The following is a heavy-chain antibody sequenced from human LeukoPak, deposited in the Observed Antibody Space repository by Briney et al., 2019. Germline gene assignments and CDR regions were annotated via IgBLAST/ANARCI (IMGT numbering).Heavy chain of an antibody. D-gene: IGHD6-13*01. CDR1: GFTVSNNY. CDR3: ARDQRWQQVAREATSSMDV. J-gene: IGHJ6*02. CDR2: IYSGGRT. V-gene: IGHV3-53*01. Sequence: GGSLRLSCTASGFTVSNNYMNWVRRAPGKGLEWVSVIYSGGRTYYADSVKGRFTISRDNSKNTLYLQMNSLRAEDTAVYYCARDQRWQQVAREATSSMDVWGQGTTVTVSS.